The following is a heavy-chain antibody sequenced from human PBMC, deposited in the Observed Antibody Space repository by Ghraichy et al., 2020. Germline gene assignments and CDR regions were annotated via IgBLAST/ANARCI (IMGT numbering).Heavy chain of an antibody. Sequence: GGSLRLSCAASGFSFNDYYMSWIRQAPGKGLEWISYISGSRTFINYADSVKGRFTISRDNVKKSLYLQMNSLRADDTAVYYCVRFNGGWYYFDDWGQGTLVTVSS. V-gene: IGHV3-11*06. D-gene: IGHD6-19*01. J-gene: IGHJ4*02. CDR2: ISGSRTFI. CDR1: GFSFNDYY. CDR3: VRFNGGWYYFDD.